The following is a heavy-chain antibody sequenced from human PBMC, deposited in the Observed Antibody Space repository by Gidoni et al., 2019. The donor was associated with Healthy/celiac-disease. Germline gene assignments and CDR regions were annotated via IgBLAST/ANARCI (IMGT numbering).Heavy chain of an antibody. CDR2: INHSGST. CDR1: GGSFSGYY. CDR3: ARAGVVVPAAVEWFDP. Sequence: QVQLQQWGAGLLKPSETLSLTCAVYGGSFSGYYWSWIRQPPGKGLEWIGEINHSGSTNYNPSLKSRVTISVDTSKNQFSLKLSSVTAADTAVYYCARAGVVVPAAVEWFDPWGQGTLVTVSS. J-gene: IGHJ5*02. V-gene: IGHV4-34*01. D-gene: IGHD2-2*01.